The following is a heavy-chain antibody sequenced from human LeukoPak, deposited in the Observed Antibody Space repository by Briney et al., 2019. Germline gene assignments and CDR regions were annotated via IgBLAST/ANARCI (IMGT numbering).Heavy chain of an antibody. CDR2: ISGGGGNT. Sequence: PGGSLRLSCAASGFTFSSYAMSWVRQAPGEGQEWVSAISGGGGNTYYADSVKGRFTISRDNSKNTLYLQMNSLRAEDTAVYYCAKTYYYDSSNYPPMDYWGQGTLVTVSS. V-gene: IGHV3-23*01. J-gene: IGHJ4*02. D-gene: IGHD3-22*01. CDR3: AKTYYYDSSNYPPMDY. CDR1: GFTFSSYA.